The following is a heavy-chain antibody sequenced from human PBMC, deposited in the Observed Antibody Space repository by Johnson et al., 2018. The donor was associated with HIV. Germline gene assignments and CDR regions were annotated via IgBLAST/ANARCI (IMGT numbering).Heavy chain of an antibody. V-gene: IGHV3-30*02. D-gene: IGHD6-19*01. CDR3: NKHKEYQQFWGSSGWYESGAFDI. J-gene: IGHJ3*02. CDR2: IRYDGSNK. CDR1: GFTFSSYV. Sequence: QVQLVESGGGVVQPGGSLRLSCAASGFTFSSYVMHWVRQAPGKGLEWVAFIRYDGSNKYYADSVKGRFTISRDNSKNTLYVHMNSLRAEDTAVYYCNKHKEYQQFWGSSGWYESGAFDIWGQGTMVTVS.